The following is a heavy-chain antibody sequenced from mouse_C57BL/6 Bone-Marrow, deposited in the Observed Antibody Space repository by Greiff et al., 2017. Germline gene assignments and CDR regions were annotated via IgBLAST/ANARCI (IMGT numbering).Heavy chain of an antibody. V-gene: IGHV1-42*01. J-gene: IGHJ3*01. Sequence: EVQLQQPGPELVKPGASVKISCKASGYSFTGYYMNWVKQSPEKSLEWIGEINPSTGGTTYNQKFKAKATLTVDKSSSTAYMQLKSLTSEDSAVYYGATLSTMVRGWFAYWGQGTLVTVSA. D-gene: IGHD2-2*01. CDR3: ATLSTMVRGWFAY. CDR1: GYSFTGYY. CDR2: INPSTGGT.